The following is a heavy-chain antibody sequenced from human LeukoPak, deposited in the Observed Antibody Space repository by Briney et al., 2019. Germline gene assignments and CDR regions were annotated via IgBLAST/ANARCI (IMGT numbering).Heavy chain of an antibody. J-gene: IGHJ3*02. D-gene: IGHD5-12*01. Sequence: PGGSLRLSCAASGFTLSSYAMSWVRRAPRKGLEWVSGITVSGTNTYDADSVKGRFTISRDNSKNAVYLQMNSLRAEDTALYYCARSIMGLNSAYDIWGQGTMVTVSS. CDR3: ARSIMGLNSAYDI. CDR1: GFTLSSYA. V-gene: IGHV3-23*01. CDR2: ITVSGTNT.